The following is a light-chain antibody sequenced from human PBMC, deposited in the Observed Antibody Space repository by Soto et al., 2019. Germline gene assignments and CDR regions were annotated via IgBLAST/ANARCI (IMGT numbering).Light chain of an antibody. Sequence: QSALTQPASVSGSPGQSITISCTETSSDVSTYRYISWYQQHPGKAPKFLIYDVSDRPSGVSNRFSGSKSGNTASLTISGLQAEDEADYYCGAYTNLNTWVFGGGTQLTVL. CDR1: SSDVSTYRY. J-gene: IGLJ2*01. CDR3: GAYTNLNTWV. V-gene: IGLV2-14*03. CDR2: DVS.